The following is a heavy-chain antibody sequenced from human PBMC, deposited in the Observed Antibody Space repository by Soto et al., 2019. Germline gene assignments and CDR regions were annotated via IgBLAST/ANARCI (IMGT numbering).Heavy chain of an antibody. J-gene: IGHJ6*02. CDR1: GFTFSSYG. V-gene: IGHV3-33*01. D-gene: IGHD3-10*01. CDR2: IWYDGSNK. CDR3: ARDKEGSGSYYGYYYGMDV. Sequence: GGSLRLSCAASGFTFSSYGMHWVRQAPGKGLEWVAVIWYDGSNKYYADSVKGRFTISRDNSKNTLYLQMNSLRAEDTAVYYRARDKEGSGSYYGYYYGMDVWGQGTTVTVSS.